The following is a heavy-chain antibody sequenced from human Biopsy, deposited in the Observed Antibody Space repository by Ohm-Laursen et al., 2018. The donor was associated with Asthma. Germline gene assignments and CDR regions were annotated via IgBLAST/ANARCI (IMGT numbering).Heavy chain of an antibody. D-gene: IGHD6-19*01. J-gene: IGHJ5*02. CDR2: VYYSGTS. V-gene: IGHV4-39*01. CDR3: ARHWSGNGWQDMYNYSDP. CDR1: GDSISTTNY. Sequence: SETLSLTCSVSGDSISTTNYWSWIRQPPGKRLEWIGSVYYSGTSYYNPSLKGRLTISVDTSKNQFSLNLGSVTAADTAVYYCARHWSGNGWQDMYNYSDPWGRGTLVTVSS.